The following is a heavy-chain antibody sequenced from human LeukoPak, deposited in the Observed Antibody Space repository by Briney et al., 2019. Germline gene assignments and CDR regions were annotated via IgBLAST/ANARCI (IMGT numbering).Heavy chain of an antibody. D-gene: IGHD6-25*01. Sequence: SETLSLTCTVSGDSIRNYYWSWIRQPAGKGLERIGRINTSGNSNYNPSLGSRVTMSVDTSKNQFSLNLSSVTAADTAVYYCAREGGGPRWLDPWGQGPLVTVSS. CDR3: AREGGGPRWLDP. CDR2: INTSGNS. V-gene: IGHV4-4*07. J-gene: IGHJ5*02. CDR1: GDSIRNYY.